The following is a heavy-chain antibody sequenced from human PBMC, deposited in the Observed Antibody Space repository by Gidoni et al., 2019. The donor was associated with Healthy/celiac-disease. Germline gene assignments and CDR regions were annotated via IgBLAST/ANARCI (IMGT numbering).Heavy chain of an antibody. CDR3: ARTGQWLMTPNFDY. Sequence: EVQLVQSGAEGKKPGEALKISCKGAGYSFTSYWIGWVRQLPGKGLEWMGIIYPGDSDTRYSPSFQGQVTTSADKSISTAYLQWSSLKASDTAMYYCARTGQWLMTPNFDYWGQGTLVTVSS. CDR1: GYSFTSYW. CDR2: IYPGDSDT. D-gene: IGHD6-19*01. J-gene: IGHJ4*02. V-gene: IGHV5-51*01.